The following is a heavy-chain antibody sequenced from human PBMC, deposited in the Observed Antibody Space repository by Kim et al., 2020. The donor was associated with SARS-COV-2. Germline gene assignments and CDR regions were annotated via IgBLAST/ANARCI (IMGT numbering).Heavy chain of an antibody. Sequence: SVKVSCKASGGTFSSYAISWVRQAPGQGLEWMGGIIPIFGTANYAQKFQGRVTITADESTSTAYMELSSLRSEDTAVYYCARGGWSSGSRGELNWFDPWGQGTLVTVSS. CDR3: ARGGWSSGSRGELNWFDP. CDR2: IIPIFGTA. V-gene: IGHV1-69*13. J-gene: IGHJ5*02. CDR1: GGTFSSYA. D-gene: IGHD6-19*01.